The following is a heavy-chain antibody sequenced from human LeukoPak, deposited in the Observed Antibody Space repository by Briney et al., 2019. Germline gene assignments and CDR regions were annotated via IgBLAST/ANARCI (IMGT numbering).Heavy chain of an antibody. CDR3: ARPVLRYFDPPDY. V-gene: IGHV4-39*01. Sequence: PSETLSLTCTVSGGSISSSSYYWGWIRQPPGKGLEWIGSIYYSGSTYYNPSLKSRVTISVDTSKNQFSLKLSSVTAADTAVYYCARPVLRYFDPPDYWGQGTLVTVSS. CDR2: IYYSGST. J-gene: IGHJ4*02. D-gene: IGHD3-9*01. CDR1: GGSISSSSYY.